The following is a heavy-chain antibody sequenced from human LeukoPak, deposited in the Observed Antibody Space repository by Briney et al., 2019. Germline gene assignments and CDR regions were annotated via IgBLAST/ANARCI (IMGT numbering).Heavy chain of an antibody. J-gene: IGHJ4*02. CDR2: IYGGGST. V-gene: IGHV3-53*04. CDR1: GFTVSSNY. Sequence: PGGSLRLSCAASGFTVSSNYMSWVRQAPGKGLEWVSVIYGGGSTYYADSVKGRFTISRHNSKNTLYLQMNSLRAEDTAVYYCARSGLYNDDYFDYWGQGTLVTVSS. CDR3: ARSGLYNDDYFDY. D-gene: IGHD3-3*01.